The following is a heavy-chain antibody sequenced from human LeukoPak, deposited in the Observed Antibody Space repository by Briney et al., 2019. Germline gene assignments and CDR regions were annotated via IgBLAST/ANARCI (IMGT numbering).Heavy chain of an antibody. CDR1: GFTFSAYS. J-gene: IGHJ3*02. Sequence: GGSLRLSCAASGFTFSAYSMNWVRQAPGKGLEWVSYITSSTSTISYADSVEGRFTISRDNARYSVHLQMNSLRDEDTAVYYCARDIIYAFDIWGQGTVVTVSS. CDR3: ARDIIYAFDI. CDR2: ITSSTSTI. V-gene: IGHV3-48*02. D-gene: IGHD3-3*02.